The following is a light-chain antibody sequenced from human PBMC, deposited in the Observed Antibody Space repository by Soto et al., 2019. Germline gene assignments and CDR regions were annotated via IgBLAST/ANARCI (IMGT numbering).Light chain of an antibody. J-gene: IGKJ2*01. Sequence: DIRMTQSPSSLSASVGDRVTITCRASQVISSFLNWYHQRPGKAPKLLIYHTSTLQSGVPSRFSGSRSGTDFTLTISSLQPEDFATDYCQQSYSIPPTFGQGTKVEI. CDR2: HTS. CDR1: QVISSF. CDR3: QQSYSIPPT. V-gene: IGKV1-39*01.